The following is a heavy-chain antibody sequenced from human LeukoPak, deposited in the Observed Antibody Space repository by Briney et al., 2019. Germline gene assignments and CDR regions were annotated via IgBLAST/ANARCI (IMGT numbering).Heavy chain of an antibody. CDR2: IIPILGIA. Sequence: SVKVSCKASGGTFSSYAISWVRQAPGQGLEWMGRIIPILGIANYAQKFQGRVTITADKSTSTAYMELSSLRSEDTAVYYCARGNGIAVAGTLYYYYYGMDVWGQGTTVTVSS. J-gene: IGHJ6*02. CDR3: ARGNGIAVAGTLYYYYYGMDV. D-gene: IGHD6-19*01. V-gene: IGHV1-69*04. CDR1: GGTFSSYA.